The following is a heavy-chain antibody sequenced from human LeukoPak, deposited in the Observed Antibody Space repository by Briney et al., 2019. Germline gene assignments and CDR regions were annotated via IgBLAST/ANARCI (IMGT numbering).Heavy chain of an antibody. CDR3: AKVFSGNYGLSDY. V-gene: IGHV3-30*18. J-gene: IGHJ4*02. CDR2: ILYDGSNK. D-gene: IGHD1-26*01. CDR1: GFTFSSYG. Sequence: GGSLRLSCVASGFTFSSYGMHWVRQAPGKGLEWVAVILYDGSNKYYADSVKGRFTISRDNSKNSLYLQMNSLRTEDTALYYCAKVFSGNYGLSDYWGQGTLVTVSS.